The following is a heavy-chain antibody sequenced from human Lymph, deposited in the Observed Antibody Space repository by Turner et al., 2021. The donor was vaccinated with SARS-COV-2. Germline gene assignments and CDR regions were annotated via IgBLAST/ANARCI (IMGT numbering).Heavy chain of an antibody. CDR1: GFTFSSYA. V-gene: IGHV3-30*04. CDR3: ARDDREFWSGYYTHYYYYGMDV. CDR2: IAYDGSNK. D-gene: IGHD3-3*01. Sequence: QVQLVGSGGGVVQPGRSLRRSCASSGFTFSSYAMHWVRQAPGKGLEWVAVIAYDGSNKNYADSVKGRFTISRDNSKNTLYLQMNRMRAEDTAVSYCARDDREFWSGYYTHYYYYGMDVWGQGTTVTVSS. J-gene: IGHJ6*02.